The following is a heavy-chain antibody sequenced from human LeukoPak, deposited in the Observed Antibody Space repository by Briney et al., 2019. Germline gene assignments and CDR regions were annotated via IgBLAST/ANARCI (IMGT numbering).Heavy chain of an antibody. D-gene: IGHD2-2*03. Sequence: GASVKVSCKASGYTFTSYDINWVRQATGQGLEWMGWMNPNSGNTGYAQKFQGRVTMTRNTSISTAYMELSSLRSEDTAVYYCARGRGYCSSTSCYFDGMDVWGQRTTVTVSS. J-gene: IGHJ6*02. CDR3: ARGRGYCSSTSCYFDGMDV. V-gene: IGHV1-8*01. CDR2: MNPNSGNT. CDR1: GYTFTSYD.